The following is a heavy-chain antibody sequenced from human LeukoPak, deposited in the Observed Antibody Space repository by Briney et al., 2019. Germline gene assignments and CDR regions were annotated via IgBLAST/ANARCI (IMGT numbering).Heavy chain of an antibody. CDR3: ARGLRWDSGNDWGPEH. J-gene: IGHJ4*02. D-gene: IGHD5-12*01. CDR1: GDSMNGYY. V-gene: IGHV4-4*07. CDR2: LFTGGNA. Sequence: PSETLSLTCSVSGDSMNGYYWIWIRQTAGKGLEWIGRLFTGGNAECNPSLKSRVTMSVETSKSQFSLKLTSVTAADMAIYYCARGLRWDSGNDWGPEHWGQGVLVTVSS.